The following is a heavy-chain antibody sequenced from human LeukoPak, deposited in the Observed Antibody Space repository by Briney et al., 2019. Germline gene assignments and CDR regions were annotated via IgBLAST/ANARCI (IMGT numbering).Heavy chain of an antibody. D-gene: IGHD1-1*01. Sequence: PSETLSLTCSVSGDSVSGHYWGWIRQPPGKGLEWIGSLYEGETTYYNPSLKTRLTISLDTSKNQFSLRLSSVTAADTAVYYCGSNWSDFDYWGQGILVTVSS. CDR2: LYEGETT. CDR3: GSNWSDFDY. CDR1: GDSVSGHY. V-gene: IGHV4-38-2*02. J-gene: IGHJ4*02.